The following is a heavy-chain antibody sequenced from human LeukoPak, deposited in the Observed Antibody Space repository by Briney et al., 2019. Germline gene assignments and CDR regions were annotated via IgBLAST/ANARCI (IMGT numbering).Heavy chain of an antibody. CDR2: ISSSSNYI. V-gene: IGHV3-21*01. J-gene: IGHJ4*02. CDR3: ARGVSWPEYDFWSGYLGYYFDY. Sequence: GGSLRLSCAASGFTFSSYSMNWVRQAPGKGLEWVSSISSSSNYIYYADSVKGRFTISRDNAKNSLYLQMNSLRAEDTAVYYCARGVSWPEYDFWSGYLGYYFDYWGQGTLVTVSS. D-gene: IGHD3-3*01. CDR1: GFTFSSYS.